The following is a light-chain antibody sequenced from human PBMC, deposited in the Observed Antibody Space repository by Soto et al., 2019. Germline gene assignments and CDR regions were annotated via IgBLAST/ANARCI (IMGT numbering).Light chain of an antibody. J-gene: IGKJ4*01. Sequence: DIQMTQSPSSLSASVVDRVTIPCQASQGISNYLNWYQQKPGKAPKLLIYDASNLETGVPSRFSGSGSGTDFTFTISSLQPEDIATYYCQQYDNLPLTFGGGTKVDIK. CDR1: QGISNY. V-gene: IGKV1-33*01. CDR2: DAS. CDR3: QQYDNLPLT.